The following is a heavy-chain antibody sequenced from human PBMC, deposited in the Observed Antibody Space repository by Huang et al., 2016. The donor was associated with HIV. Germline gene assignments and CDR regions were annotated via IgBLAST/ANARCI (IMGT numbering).Heavy chain of an antibody. CDR2: IDYSGST. CDR1: GGSISTHY. CDR3: ARDHHDFWRGYRRMYFFDH. V-gene: IGHV4-59*11. J-gene: IGHJ4*02. Sequence: QVQLQESGPGLVKPSETLSLTCTVSGGSISTHYWSWIRQPSGKGLAWIGSIDYSGSTNYSHALKSRVTILLDTSKNQFSRRVNSVTAADTAMYYCARDHHDFWRGYRRMYFFDHWGQGTLVTVSS. D-gene: IGHD3-3*01.